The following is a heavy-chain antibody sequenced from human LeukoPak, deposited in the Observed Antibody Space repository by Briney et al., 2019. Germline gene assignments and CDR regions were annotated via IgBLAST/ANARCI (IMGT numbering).Heavy chain of an antibody. J-gene: IGHJ6*04. CDR1: GGSISSYY. D-gene: IGHD2-2*01. CDR3: ARGADIVVVPAAIMDV. CDR2: IYYSGST. V-gene: IGHV4-59*01. Sequence: PSETLSLTCTVSGGSISSYYWSWIRQPPGKGLEWIGYIYYSGSTNYNPPLKSRVTISVDTSKNQFSLKLSSVTAADTAVYYCARGADIVVVPAAIMDVWGKGTTVTVSS.